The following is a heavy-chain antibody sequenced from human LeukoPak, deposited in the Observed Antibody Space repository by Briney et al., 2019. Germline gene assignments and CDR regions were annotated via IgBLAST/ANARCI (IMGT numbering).Heavy chain of an antibody. V-gene: IGHV4-59*08. Sequence: PSETLSLTCTVSGGSISGYYWSWIRQPPGKGLEWIGYMYYSGSTNYNPSLKSRVTMSIDTSKNQFSLKLSSVTAADTAVYYCARLHGDNWFDPWGQGTLVTVSS. CDR3: ARLHGDNWFDP. CDR1: GGSISGYY. CDR2: MYYSGST. J-gene: IGHJ5*02. D-gene: IGHD3-16*01.